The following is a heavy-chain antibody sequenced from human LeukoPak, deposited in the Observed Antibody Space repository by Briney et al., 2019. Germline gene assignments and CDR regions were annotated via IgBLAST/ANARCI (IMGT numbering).Heavy chain of an antibody. CDR2: INPNSGGT. V-gene: IGHV1-2*02. CDR1: GYTFTGYY. J-gene: IGHJ4*02. CDR3: ARDYGSGSYYTVGY. Sequence: PSASVKVSCKASGYTFTGYYMHWARQAPGQGLEWMGWINPNSGGTNYAQKFQGRVTMTRDTSISTAYMELSRLRSDDTAVYYCARDYGSGSYYTVGYWGQGTLVTVSS. D-gene: IGHD3-10*01.